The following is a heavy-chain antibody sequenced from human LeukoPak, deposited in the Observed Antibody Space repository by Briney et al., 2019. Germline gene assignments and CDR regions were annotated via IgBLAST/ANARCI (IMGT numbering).Heavy chain of an antibody. Sequence: GVSVKVSCKASGYTFTSYYMHWVRQAPGQGHGWMGIINPSGGSTSYAQKFQGRVTMTRDTSTSTVYMELSSLRSEDTAVYYCARSYYGSGSYPLFDPWGQGTLVTVSS. D-gene: IGHD3-10*01. J-gene: IGHJ5*02. CDR3: ARSYYGSGSYPLFDP. CDR1: GYTFTSYY. V-gene: IGHV1-46*01. CDR2: INPSGGST.